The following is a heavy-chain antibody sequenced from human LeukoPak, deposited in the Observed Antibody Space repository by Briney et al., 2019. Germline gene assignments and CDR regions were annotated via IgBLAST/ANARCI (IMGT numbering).Heavy chain of an antibody. Sequence: PGRSLRLSCAASGFTFNSFGKHCVRQAPGKGLEWVAVISYDGSNNYYADSVKGRFTISRDNSKNTLYLQMNSLRAEDTAVYYCAQDAEATVTTRGQYNWFDPWGQGTLVTVSS. J-gene: IGHJ5*02. V-gene: IGHV3-30*18. CDR3: AQDAEATVTTRGQYNWFDP. CDR1: GFTFNSFG. D-gene: IGHD4-17*01. CDR2: ISYDGSNN.